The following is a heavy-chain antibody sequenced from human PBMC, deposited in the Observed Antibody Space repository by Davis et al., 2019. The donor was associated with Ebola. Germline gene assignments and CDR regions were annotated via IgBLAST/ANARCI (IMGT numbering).Heavy chain of an antibody. CDR3: ARHGGQYYYDSSGYRLWPLYFDY. V-gene: IGHV4-39*01. J-gene: IGHJ4*02. D-gene: IGHD3-22*01. CDR2: IYYSGST. CDR1: GGSISSSSYY. Sequence: SETLSLTCTVSGGSISSSSYYWGWIRQPPGKGLEWIGSIYYSGSTYYNPSLKSRVTISVDTSKNQFSLKLSSVTAADTAVYYCARHGGQYYYDSSGYRLWPLYFDYWGQGTLVTVSS.